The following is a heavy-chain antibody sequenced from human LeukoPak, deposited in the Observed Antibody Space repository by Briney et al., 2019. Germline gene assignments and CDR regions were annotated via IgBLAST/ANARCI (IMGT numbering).Heavy chain of an antibody. CDR3: AGVRRIQLWLPAFDI. J-gene: IGHJ3*02. Sequence: NPSETLSLTCTVSGGSISSSSYYWGWIRQPPGKGLEWIGSIYYSGSTYNNPSLKSRVTISVDTSKNQFSLKLSSVTAADTAVYYCAGVRRIQLWLPAFDIWGQGTMVTVSS. CDR1: GGSISSSSYY. CDR2: IYYSGST. D-gene: IGHD5-18*01. V-gene: IGHV4-39*01.